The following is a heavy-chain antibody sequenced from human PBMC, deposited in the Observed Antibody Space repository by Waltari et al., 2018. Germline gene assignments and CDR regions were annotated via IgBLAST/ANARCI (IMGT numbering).Heavy chain of an antibody. Sequence: EVSLVESGGDLAQPGASLRLSCASSGFSLTNFWMRWVRQVPGKGLEWVADINESGSKKYYVDSVKGRFTISRDNAKNSVDLQMNSLRVEDTAVYYCARDDNINGASDAFDIWGQGTMVTVSS. V-gene: IGHV3-7*01. D-gene: IGHD2-8*01. J-gene: IGHJ3*02. CDR1: GFSLTNFW. CDR3: ARDDNINGASDAFDI. CDR2: INESGSKK.